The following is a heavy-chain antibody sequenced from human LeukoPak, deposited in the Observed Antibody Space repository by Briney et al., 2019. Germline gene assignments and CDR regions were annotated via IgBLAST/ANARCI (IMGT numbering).Heavy chain of an antibody. V-gene: IGHV3-23*01. CDR3: ARYYDFWSGYYTSYYFDY. Sequence: GGSLRLSCAASGFTFSSYAMSWVRQAPGKGLEWVSTISGSGGSTYSTDSVKGRFTISRDNAKNSLYLQMNSLRAEDTAVYYCARYYDFWSGYYTSYYFDYWGQGTLVTVSS. CDR1: GFTFSSYA. D-gene: IGHD3-3*01. CDR2: ISGSGGST. J-gene: IGHJ4*02.